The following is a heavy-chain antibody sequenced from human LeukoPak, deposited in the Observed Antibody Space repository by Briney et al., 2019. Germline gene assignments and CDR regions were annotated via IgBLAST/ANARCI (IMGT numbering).Heavy chain of an antibody. Sequence: AGGSLRLSCAASGFTFSSYWMSWVRQAPGKGLEWVANIKQDGSEKYYVDSVKGRFVISRDNAKNSLYLQMNSLRAEDTAVYYCARYYYDNSGFSPGYGMDVWGQGTTVTVSS. CDR1: GFTFSSYW. J-gene: IGHJ6*02. CDR2: IKQDGSEK. V-gene: IGHV3-7*01. CDR3: ARYYYDNSGFSPGYGMDV. D-gene: IGHD3-22*01.